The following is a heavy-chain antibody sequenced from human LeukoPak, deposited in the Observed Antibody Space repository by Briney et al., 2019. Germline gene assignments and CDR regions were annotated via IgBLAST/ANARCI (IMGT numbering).Heavy chain of an antibody. J-gene: IGHJ4*02. CDR2: IASKTDGGAT. CDR1: EFTFSSYS. Sequence: PGGSLRLSCAASEFTFSSYSMNWVRQAPGEGLDWVGRIASKTDGGATDYAAPVKGRFTISRDDSKNTLNLQMNSLKTEDTAVYYCTTGIRGDWGQGTLVTVSS. V-gene: IGHV3-15*04. D-gene: IGHD3-10*01. CDR3: TTGIRGD.